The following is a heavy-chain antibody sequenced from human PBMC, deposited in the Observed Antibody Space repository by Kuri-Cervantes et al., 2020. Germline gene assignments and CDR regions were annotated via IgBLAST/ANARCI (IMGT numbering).Heavy chain of an antibody. V-gene: IGHV1-18*01. CDR2: ISAYNGNT. D-gene: IGHD4-17*01. CDR3: AKNYGDYAVYFDL. CDR1: GYTFTSYG. Sequence: DSVKVSCKASGYTFTSYGISWVRQAPGQGLEWMGWISAYNGNTNYAQNVQGRVIMTTDTSTSKVYMELRSLRSDDTPVYYCAKNYGDYAVYFDLWGRGTLVTVSS. J-gene: IGHJ2*01.